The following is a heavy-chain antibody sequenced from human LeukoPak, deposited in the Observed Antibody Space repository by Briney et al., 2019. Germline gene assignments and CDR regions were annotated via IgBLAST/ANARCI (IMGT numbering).Heavy chain of an antibody. D-gene: IGHD4-17*01. CDR3: AKGGRTNYGDYFDY. CDR1: GFTFSSYA. Sequence: GGSLRLSCSASGFTFSSYAMHWVRQAPGKGLEYVSVISNNGGSTYYADSVKGRFTISRDNSKNTLYLQMNSLRAEDTAVYYCAKGGRTNYGDYFDYWGQGTLVTVSS. CDR2: ISNNGGST. V-gene: IGHV3-64*04. J-gene: IGHJ4*02.